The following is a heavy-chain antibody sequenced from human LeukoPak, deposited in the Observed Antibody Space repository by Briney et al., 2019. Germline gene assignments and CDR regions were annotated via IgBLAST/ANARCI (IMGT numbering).Heavy chain of an antibody. CDR1: GFTFSSFS. CDR2: ISSSSGYI. Sequence: PGGSQRLSCVASGFTFSSFSMNWVRQAPGKGLEWVSSISSSSGYIYYADSVKGRFTISRDNSKNTLYLQMNSLRVEDTAVYYCARDIYYDSGGCSDYWGQGTLVTVSS. V-gene: IGHV3-21*04. CDR3: ARDIYYDSGGCSDY. J-gene: IGHJ4*02. D-gene: IGHD3-22*01.